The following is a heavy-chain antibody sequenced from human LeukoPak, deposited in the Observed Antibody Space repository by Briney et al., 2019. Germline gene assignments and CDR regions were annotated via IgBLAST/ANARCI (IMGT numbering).Heavy chain of an antibody. CDR2: IHPSGIF. J-gene: IGHJ4*02. CDR1: GGSCDDYY. V-gene: IGHV4-34*01. Sequence: SETLSLTCAVYGGSCDDYYCSRIRQPPGKGLEWIGEIHPSGIFYHNPSLMSRVTISIDTSKSQFSLRLTSVTAADTAFYYCARGRDRSKTGDHWGQGSLVTVSS. CDR3: ARGRDRSKTGDH. D-gene: IGHD5-24*01.